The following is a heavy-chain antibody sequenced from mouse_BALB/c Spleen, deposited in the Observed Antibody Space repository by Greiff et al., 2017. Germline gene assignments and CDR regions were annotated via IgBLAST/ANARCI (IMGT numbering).Heavy chain of an antibody. Sequence: VKLMESGPGLVQPSQSLSITCTVSGFSLTSYGVHWVRQSPGKGLEWLGVIWSGGSTDYNAAFISRLSISKDNSKSQVFFKMNSLQANDTAIYYCARYGYDDDGSYWYFDVWGAGTTVTVSS. V-gene: IGHV2-2*02. CDR2: IWSGGST. D-gene: IGHD2-2*01. CDR1: GFSLTSYG. CDR3: ARYGYDDDGSYWYFDV. J-gene: IGHJ1*01.